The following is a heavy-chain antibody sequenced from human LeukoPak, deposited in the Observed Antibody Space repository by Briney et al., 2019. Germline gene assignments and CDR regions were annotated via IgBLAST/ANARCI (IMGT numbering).Heavy chain of an antibody. CDR2: IYYSGST. D-gene: IGHD3-10*01. CDR3: ARHLLWFGELAG. Sequence: SETLSLTCTVSGGSISSSSYYWGWIRQPPGKGLEWIGSIYYSGSTYYNASLKSRVTISVDTSKNQFSLKLSSVTAADTAVYYCARHLLWFGELAGWGQGTLVTVSS. CDR1: GGSISSSSYY. V-gene: IGHV4-39*01. J-gene: IGHJ4*02.